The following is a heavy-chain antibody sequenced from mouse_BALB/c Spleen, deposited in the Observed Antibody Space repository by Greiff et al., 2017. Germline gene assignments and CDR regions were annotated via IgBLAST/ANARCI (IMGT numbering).Heavy chain of an antibody. Sequence: VQLQQSGAELAKPGASVKMSCKASGYTFTSYWMHWVKQRPGQGLEWIGYINPSTGYTEYNQKFKDKATLTADKSSSTAYMQLSSLTSEDSAVYYCARNYGLYAMDYWGQGTSVTVSS. CDR3: ARNYGLYAMDY. V-gene: IGHV1-7*01. CDR2: INPSTGYT. D-gene: IGHD1-1*02. J-gene: IGHJ4*01. CDR1: GYTFTSYW.